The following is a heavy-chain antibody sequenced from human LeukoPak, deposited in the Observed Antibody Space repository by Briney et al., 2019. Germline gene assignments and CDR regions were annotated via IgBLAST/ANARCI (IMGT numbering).Heavy chain of an antibody. CDR1: GGSISSYY. CDR3: ARDMVADSSGYDRGWFDP. V-gene: IGHV4-4*07. D-gene: IGHD3-22*01. J-gene: IGHJ5*02. Sequence: SETLSLTCTVSGGSISSYYWSWIRQPAGKGLEGVGRIYTSGSTNYNPSLKSRVTMSVDTSKKQFSLKLSSVTAADTAVYYCARDMVADSSGYDRGWFDPWGQGTLVTVSS. CDR2: IYTSGST.